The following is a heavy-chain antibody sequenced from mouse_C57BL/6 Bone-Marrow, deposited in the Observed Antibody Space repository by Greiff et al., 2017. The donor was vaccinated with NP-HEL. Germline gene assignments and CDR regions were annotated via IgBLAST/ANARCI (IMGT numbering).Heavy chain of an antibody. D-gene: IGHD3-2*02. CDR3: AREGQLRLRFAY. CDR2: IYPGDGDT. V-gene: IGHV1-82*01. J-gene: IGHJ3*01. CDR1: GYAFSSSW. Sequence: QVQLQQSGPELVKPGALVKISCKASGYAFSSSWMNWVKQRPGKGLEWIGRIYPGDGDTNYNGKFKGKATLTADKSSSTAYMQLSSLTSEDSAVYFCAREGQLRLRFAYWGQGTLVTVSA.